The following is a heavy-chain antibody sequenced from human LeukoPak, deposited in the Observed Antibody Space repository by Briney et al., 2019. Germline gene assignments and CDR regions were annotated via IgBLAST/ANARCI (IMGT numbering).Heavy chain of an antibody. D-gene: IGHD1-26*01. J-gene: IGHJ4*02. CDR1: GFAFSSYW. Sequence: GGSLRLSCAASGFAFSSYWMSWVRQAPGKGLEWVANIKQDGSEKYYVDSVKGRFTISRDNSKSTLYLQMNSLRAEDTAVYYCARVRGMGPFDYWGQGTLVTVSS. V-gene: IGHV3-7*03. CDR3: ARVRGMGPFDY. CDR2: IKQDGSEK.